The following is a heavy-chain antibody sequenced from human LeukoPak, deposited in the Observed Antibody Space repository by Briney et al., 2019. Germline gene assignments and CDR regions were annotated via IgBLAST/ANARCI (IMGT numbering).Heavy chain of an antibody. CDR3: VIDLGDYNDF. J-gene: IGHJ4*02. CDR1: GITFSSYW. D-gene: IGHD2-15*01. CDR2: INTQGTYT. V-gene: IGHV3-74*01. Sequence: PGGSLRLSCAVSGITFSSYWMLWVRQDPGRGLLWVSRINTQGTYTNYAGSVKGRFTISRDNAKNTLYLQMSSLRADDTAVYYCVIDLGDYNDFWGQGTLVSVSS.